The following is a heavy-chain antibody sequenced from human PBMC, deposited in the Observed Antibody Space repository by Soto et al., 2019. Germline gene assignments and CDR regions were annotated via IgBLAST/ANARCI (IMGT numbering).Heavy chain of an antibody. CDR2: INYSGST. Sequence: SETLSLTCGVSGGSFGSSAYYWGWIRQAPGKGLEWIGSINYSGSTYYNPSLKSRVTISVDTSRNQFSLKLSSVTATDTALYYCSRRAPEGFNPWGQGTLVTVSS. CDR3: SRRAPEGFNP. CDR1: GGSFGSSAYY. J-gene: IGHJ5*02. V-gene: IGHV4-39*01.